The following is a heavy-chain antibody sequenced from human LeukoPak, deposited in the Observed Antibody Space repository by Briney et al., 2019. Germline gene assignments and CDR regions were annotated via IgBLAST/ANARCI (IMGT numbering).Heavy chain of an antibody. Sequence: GGSLRLSCAASGFTFSSYAMSWVRQAPGKGLEWVSAISGSGDSTYYADSVKGRFTISRDNSKNTLYLQMDSLRAEDTAVYYCANPEYPYCGGDCYSDNWFDPWGQGTLASVSS. CDR2: ISGSGDST. CDR3: ANPEYPYCGGDCYSDNWFDP. D-gene: IGHD2-21*02. J-gene: IGHJ5*02. CDR1: GFTFSSYA. V-gene: IGHV3-23*01.